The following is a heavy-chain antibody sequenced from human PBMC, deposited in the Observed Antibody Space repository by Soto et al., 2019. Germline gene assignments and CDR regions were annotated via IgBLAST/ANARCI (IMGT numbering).Heavy chain of an antibody. CDR3: AAGPLESSGWYALDY. CDR2: ISGGGNDR. V-gene: IGHV3-23*01. J-gene: IGHJ4*02. Sequence: PGGSLRLSCAASGFPFSSYAMSWVRQTPEKGLEWVAGISGGGNDRYYADFVQGRFTFSRDNSRNILYLQMNSLRADDTAMYFCAAGPLESSGWYALDYWGQGTLVTVSS. CDR1: GFPFSSYA. D-gene: IGHD6-19*01.